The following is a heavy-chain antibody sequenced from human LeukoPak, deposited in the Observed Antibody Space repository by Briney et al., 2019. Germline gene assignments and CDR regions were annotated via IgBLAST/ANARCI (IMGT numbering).Heavy chain of an antibody. CDR2: IYYSGST. CDR3: ARDVLGYCSSTSCYAPFDY. CDR1: GGSISSSSYY. Sequence: SETLSLTCTVSGGSISSSSYYWGWIRQPPGKGLEWIGSIYYSGSTYYNPSLKSRVTISVDTSKNQFSLKLSSVTAADTAVYYCARDVLGYCSSTSCYAPFDYWGQGTLVTVSS. J-gene: IGHJ4*02. D-gene: IGHD2-2*01. V-gene: IGHV4-39*07.